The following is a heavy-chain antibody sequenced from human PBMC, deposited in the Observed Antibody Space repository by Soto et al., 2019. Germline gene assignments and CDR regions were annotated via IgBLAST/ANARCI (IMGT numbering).Heavy chain of an antibody. V-gene: IGHV3-23*01. CDR2: ISGPGGST. CDR3: VKRPRKFSGSYFDY. CDR1: GFTFSTYP. Sequence: EVQLLDSGGGLVQPGGSLRLSCAASGFTFSTYPMSWVRQAPGKGLEWVSDISGPGGSTYYADSVRGRFTISRDNSKNTVYLQMNSLRDEDTAVYYCVKRPRKFSGSYFDYWGQGTLVTVSS. D-gene: IGHD1-26*01. J-gene: IGHJ4*02.